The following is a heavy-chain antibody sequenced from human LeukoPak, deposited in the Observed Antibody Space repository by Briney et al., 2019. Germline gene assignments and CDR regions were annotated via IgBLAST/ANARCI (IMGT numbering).Heavy chain of an antibody. D-gene: IGHD3-9*01. CDR1: GFTFSSYS. CDR2: ISSSSSYI. Sequence: GALRLSCAASGFTFSSYSMNWVRQAPGKGLEWVSSISSSSSYIYYADSVKGRFTISRDNAKNSLYLQMNSLRAEDTAVYYCARDAYDILTGYYHPGAFDIWGQGTMVTVSS. V-gene: IGHV3-21*01. CDR3: ARDAYDILTGYYHPGAFDI. J-gene: IGHJ3*02.